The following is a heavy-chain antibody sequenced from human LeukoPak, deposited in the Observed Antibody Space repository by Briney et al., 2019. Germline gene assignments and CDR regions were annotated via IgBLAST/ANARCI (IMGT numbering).Heavy chain of an antibody. V-gene: IGHV1-2*02. CDR1: GYTFTGYY. CDR2: IYPNSGGT. CDR3: AREFPRTSGFGY. D-gene: IGHD1-26*01. Sequence: GASVKVSCKASGYTFTGYYMHWVRQAPGQGLEWMGWIYPNSGGTGYAQNFQGRVTMTWDTSITTAYMELNRLTSDDTAVYYCAREFPRTSGFGYWGQGSLVTVSS. J-gene: IGHJ4*02.